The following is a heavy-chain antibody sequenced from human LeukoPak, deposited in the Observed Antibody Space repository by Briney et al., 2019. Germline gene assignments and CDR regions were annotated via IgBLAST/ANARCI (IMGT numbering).Heavy chain of an antibody. Sequence: SETLSLTCAVYGGSFSGYYWSWIRQPPGKGLEWIGYIYYSGSTNYDPSLKSRVTISVDTSKNQFSLKLSSVTAADTAVYYCARRRGSSSRFDPWGQGTLVTVSS. CDR1: GGSFSGYY. J-gene: IGHJ5*02. CDR2: IYYSGST. V-gene: IGHV4-59*08. D-gene: IGHD6-13*01. CDR3: ARRRGSSSRFDP.